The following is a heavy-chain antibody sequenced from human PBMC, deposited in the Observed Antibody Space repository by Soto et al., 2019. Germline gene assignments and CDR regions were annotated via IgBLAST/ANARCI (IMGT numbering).Heavy chain of an antibody. Sequence: PSETLSLTCSVSGYSVGSSDYYWAWIRQPPGKGLEWIGSMFYSGLTYYNPSLKSRVTLSVDTSKNQFSVRLSSVTAADTAVYYCAPLSVSLSGPYGIHVWGQGTTVTVSS. CDR3: APLSVSLSGPYGIHV. J-gene: IGHJ6*02. D-gene: IGHD2-15*01. V-gene: IGHV4-39*01. CDR2: MFYSGLT. CDR1: GYSVGSSDYY.